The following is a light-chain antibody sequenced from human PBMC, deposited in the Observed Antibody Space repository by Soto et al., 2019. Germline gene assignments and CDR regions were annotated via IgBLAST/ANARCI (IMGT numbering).Light chain of an antibody. J-gene: IGLJ2*01. V-gene: IGLV1-51*01. CDR1: SSNIGNNY. CDR3: ATWDDRLSAVL. Sequence: QSVLTHPPSVSAAPGQKVTISVSGSSSNIGNNYVSWYQQLPGTAPKLLIYDNNRRPSGIPDRFSDSKSGTSATLGITGLQTGDEADYFCATWDDRLSAVLFGGGTKLTVL. CDR2: DNN.